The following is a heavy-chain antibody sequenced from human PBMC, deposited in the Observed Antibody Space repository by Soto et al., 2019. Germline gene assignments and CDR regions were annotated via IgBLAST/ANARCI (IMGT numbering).Heavy chain of an antibody. J-gene: IGHJ6*03. CDR2: INAGNGNT. D-gene: IGHD4-17*01. CDR3: ATLHDYGDTYYYYYYMDV. V-gene: IGHV1-3*01. CDR1: GYTFTSYG. Sequence: ASVKVSCKASGYTFTSYGISWVRQAPGQGLEWMGWINAGNGNTKYSQKFQGRVTITRDTSASTAYMELSSLRSEDTAVYYCATLHDYGDTYYYYYYMDVWGKGTTVTVSS.